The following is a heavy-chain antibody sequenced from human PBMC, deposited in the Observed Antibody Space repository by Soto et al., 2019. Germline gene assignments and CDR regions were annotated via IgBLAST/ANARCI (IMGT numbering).Heavy chain of an antibody. CDR2: ISVSGGST. Sequence: QLLESGGGLVQPGGSPRLSCAASAFPFSTYAMSWVRRAPGKGLEWVSIISVSGGSTYSADSVKGRFTISRDNSKNTLYLQMDSLRADDTAVYYCAKLTKYSSSWHRNYYYYYGMDLWGQGTTVTVS. CDR1: AFPFSTYA. V-gene: IGHV3-23*01. D-gene: IGHD2-2*01. J-gene: IGHJ6*02. CDR3: AKLTKYSSSWHRNYYYYYGMDL.